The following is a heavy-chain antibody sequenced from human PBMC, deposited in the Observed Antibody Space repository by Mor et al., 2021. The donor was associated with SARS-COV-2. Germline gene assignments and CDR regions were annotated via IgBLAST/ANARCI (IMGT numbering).Heavy chain of an antibody. V-gene: IGHV3-30*15. D-gene: IGHD6-6*01. J-gene: IGHJ4*02. CDR3: ARDPDYNSSSIQANFFDY. Sequence: DGSNKYYADSVKGRFTISRDNSKNTLYLRMSSLRAEDRAVYYCARDPDYNSSSIQANFFDYWGQGTLVTVSS. CDR2: DGSNK.